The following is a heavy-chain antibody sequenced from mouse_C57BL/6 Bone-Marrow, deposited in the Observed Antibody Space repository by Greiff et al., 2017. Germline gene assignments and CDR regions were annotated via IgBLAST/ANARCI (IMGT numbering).Heavy chain of an antibody. V-gene: IGHV1-64*01. Sequence: QVQLQQPGAELVKPGASLKLSCKASGYTFTSYWMHWVKQRPGQGLEWIGMIHPNSGSTNYNEKFKSKATLTVDKSSSTAYMQLSSLTSEDSAVYYCARSGGWLLSFAYWGQGTLVTVSA. J-gene: IGHJ3*01. CDR2: IHPNSGST. CDR1: GYTFTSYW. D-gene: IGHD2-3*01. CDR3: ARSGGWLLSFAY.